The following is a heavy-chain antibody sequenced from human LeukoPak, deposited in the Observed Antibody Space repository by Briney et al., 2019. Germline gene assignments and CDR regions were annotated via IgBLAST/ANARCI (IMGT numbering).Heavy chain of an antibody. CDR2: IYYSGST. CDR3: ARAPKGMTTVRYYYYYYMDV. J-gene: IGHJ6*03. CDR1: SGSITSGGYY. V-gene: IGHV4-31*03. Sequence: PSQTLSLTCTVSSGSITSGGYYWNWIRQHPGKDLEWIGYIYYSGSTFYNPSLKSRVTMSVDTSKNQFSLKLSSVTAADTAVYYCARAPKGMTTVRYYYYYYMDVWGKGTTVTVSS. D-gene: IGHD4-11*01.